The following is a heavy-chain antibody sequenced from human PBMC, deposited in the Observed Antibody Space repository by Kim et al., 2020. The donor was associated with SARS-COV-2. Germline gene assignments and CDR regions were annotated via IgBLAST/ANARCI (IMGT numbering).Heavy chain of an antibody. CDR2: IRYDGSNK. J-gene: IGHJ6*02. V-gene: IGHV3-33*01. Sequence: GGSLRLSCAASGFTFSSYGMHWVRQAPGKGLEWVAVIRYDGSNKYYADSVKGRFTIFRDNSKNTLYLQVNSLRDEDTAVYYCPRTLLLSGYYGMDVWGQG. D-gene: IGHD2-15*01. CDR3: PRTLLLSGYYGMDV. CDR1: GFTFSSYG.